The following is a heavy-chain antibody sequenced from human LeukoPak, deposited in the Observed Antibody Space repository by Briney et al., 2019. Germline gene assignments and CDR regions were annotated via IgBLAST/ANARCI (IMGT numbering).Heavy chain of an antibody. Sequence: SETLSLTCAVYGGSFSGYYWSWIRQPPGKGLEWIGEINHSGSTNYNPSLKSRVTISVDTSKNQFSLKLSSVTAADTAVYYCARGTLYYYDSSGHYMDVWGKGTTVTVSS. D-gene: IGHD3-22*01. CDR2: INHSGST. V-gene: IGHV4-34*01. J-gene: IGHJ6*03. CDR3: ARGTLYYYDSSGHYMDV. CDR1: GGSFSGYY.